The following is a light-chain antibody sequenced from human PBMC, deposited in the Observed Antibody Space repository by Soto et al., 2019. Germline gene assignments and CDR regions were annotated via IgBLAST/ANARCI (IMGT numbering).Light chain of an antibody. CDR3: QQSYSTPWT. V-gene: IGKV1-39*01. Sequence: DIQMTQSPSTLSGSVGDRVTITCRASQTISSWLAWYQQKPGKAPKLLIYAASNLHSGVPSRFSGTGSETDFTLTISSLQPEDFATYYCQQSYSTPWTFGQGTKVDIK. CDR2: AAS. CDR1: QTISSW. J-gene: IGKJ1*01.